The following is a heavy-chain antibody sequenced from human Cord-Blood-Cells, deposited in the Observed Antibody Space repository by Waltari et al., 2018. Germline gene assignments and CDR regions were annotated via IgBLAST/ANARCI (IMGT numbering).Heavy chain of an antibody. V-gene: IGHV3-23*01. Sequence: EVQLLESGGGLVQPGGSLRLSCEASGFTFSSYAMSWVRQAPGKGLEWVSAISGSGGSTYYADSVKGRFTISRDNSKNTLYLQMNSLRAEDTAVYYCATHYSGSYYPGAFYFDYWGQGTLVTVSS. D-gene: IGHD1-26*01. CDR1: GFTFSSYA. CDR2: ISGSGGST. CDR3: ATHYSGSYYPGAFYFDY. J-gene: IGHJ4*02.